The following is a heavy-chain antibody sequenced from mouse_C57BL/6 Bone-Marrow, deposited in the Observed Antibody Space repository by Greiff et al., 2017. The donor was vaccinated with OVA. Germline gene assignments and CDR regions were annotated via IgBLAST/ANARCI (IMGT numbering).Heavy chain of an antibody. CDR3: ARSVGMRYAMDY. Sequence: QVQLKESGPELVKPGASVKISCKASGSSFTSYYIHWVKQRPGQGLEWIGWIYPGSGNTKYNEKFKGTATLTADTSSSTDYMQLSSLTSEDSAVYYCARSVGMRYAMDYWGQGTSVTVSS. D-gene: IGHD1-1*02. CDR2: IYPGSGNT. J-gene: IGHJ4*01. V-gene: IGHV1-66*01. CDR1: GSSFTSYY.